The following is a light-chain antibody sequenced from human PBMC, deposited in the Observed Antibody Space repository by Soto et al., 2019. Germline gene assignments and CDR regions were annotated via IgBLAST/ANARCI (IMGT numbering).Light chain of an antibody. J-gene: IGLJ1*01. CDR3: SSYTSSSPYV. CDR2: EVS. Sequence: QSVLTQPPSVSGSPRQSVAISCTGTSSDIGSYNRVSWYQQPPGTAPKVMIYEVSNRPSGVPDRFSGSKSGNTASLTISGFQAEDEADYYCSSYTSSSPYVFGTGTKVTVL. CDR1: SSDIGSYNR. V-gene: IGLV2-18*02.